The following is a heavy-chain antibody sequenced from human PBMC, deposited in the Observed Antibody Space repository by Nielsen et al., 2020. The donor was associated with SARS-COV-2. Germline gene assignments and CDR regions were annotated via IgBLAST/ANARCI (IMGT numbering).Heavy chain of an antibody. D-gene: IGHD1-20*01. J-gene: IGHJ4*02. CDR3: ARDSITGISDY. CDR1: GFTFSSYW. CDR2: IKQDGSEK. Sequence: GESLKISCAASGFTFSSYWMSWVRQAPGKGLEWVANIKQDGSEKYYVDSVKGRFTISRDNAKNSLYLQMNSLRAEDTAVYYCARDSITGISDYWGQGTLVTVSS. V-gene: IGHV3-7*03.